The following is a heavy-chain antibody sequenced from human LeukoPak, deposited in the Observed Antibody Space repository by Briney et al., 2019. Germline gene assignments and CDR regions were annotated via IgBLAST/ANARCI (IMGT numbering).Heavy chain of an antibody. V-gene: IGHV4-4*07. CDR3: ARDFDSPMAFDI. CDR1: GGSISSYY. D-gene: IGHD3-9*01. J-gene: IGHJ3*02. CDR2: IYASGNT. Sequence: ETLSLTCTVSGGSISSYYWSWIRQPAGKGLEWIGRIYASGNTNYNPSLKSRVTISVDTSKNQFSLRLSSVTAADTAVYYCARDFDSPMAFDIWGQGTMVTVSS.